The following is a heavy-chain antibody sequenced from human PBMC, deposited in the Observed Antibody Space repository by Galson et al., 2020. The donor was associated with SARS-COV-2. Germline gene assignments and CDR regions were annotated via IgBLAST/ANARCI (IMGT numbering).Heavy chain of an antibody. V-gene: IGHV3-64D*06. D-gene: IGHD3-10*01. CDR2: ISSNGGST. CDR3: VRGWFGELLGD. Sequence: GGSLRLSCSASGFTFSSYAMHWVRQAPGKGLEYVSAISSNGGSTYYADSVKGRFTISRDNSKNTLYLQMSSLRAEDTAVYYCVRGWFGELLGDWGHGTLVTVSS. CDR1: GFTFSSYA. J-gene: IGHJ4*01.